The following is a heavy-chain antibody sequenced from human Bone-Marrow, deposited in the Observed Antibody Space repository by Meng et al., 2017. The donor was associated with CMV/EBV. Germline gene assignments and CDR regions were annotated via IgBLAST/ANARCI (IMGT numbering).Heavy chain of an antibody. CDR1: GGSISSYY. D-gene: IGHD2-2*01. CDR3: ARWGPGTYCSSTSCEYYYGMDV. Sequence: SETLSLTCTVSGGSISSYYWSWIRQPPGKGLEWIGYIYYSGSTNYNPSLKSRVTISVDTSKNQFSLKLSSVTAADTAVYYCARWGPGTYCSSTSCEYYYGMDVWGQGTTVTVSS. J-gene: IGHJ6*02. CDR2: IYYSGST. V-gene: IGHV4-59*01.